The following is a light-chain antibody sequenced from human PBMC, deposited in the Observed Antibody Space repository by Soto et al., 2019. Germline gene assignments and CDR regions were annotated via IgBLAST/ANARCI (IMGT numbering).Light chain of an antibody. CDR1: QRVRSSY. Sequence: EIVLTQSPGTMALSPGERATLSCMASQRVRSSYLAWYQQKPGQAPRLLIYGASIRATGIPDRFGGSGSGTDFTLPISSLAPEDFAVYYCQQYGDSPLFGPGTKVDIK. CDR2: GAS. CDR3: QQYGDSPL. V-gene: IGKV3-20*01. J-gene: IGKJ3*01.